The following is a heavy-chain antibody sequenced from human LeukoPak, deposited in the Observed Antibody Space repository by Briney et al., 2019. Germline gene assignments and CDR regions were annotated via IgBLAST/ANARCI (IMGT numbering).Heavy chain of an antibody. J-gene: IGHJ4*02. V-gene: IGHV3-23*01. D-gene: IGHD5-12*01. Sequence: PGRSLRLSCAASGFIFSRPATGSVRLAPGKGRECDSGIGGSGGSTSYADSLKGRFTSSSDNSKNTLFLQMNSQRVEDTAVYYCAKSLTDIVPTIRSGADYWGQGTLVFVSS. CDR3: AKSLTDIVPTIRSGADY. CDR2: IGGSGGST. CDR1: GFIFSRPA.